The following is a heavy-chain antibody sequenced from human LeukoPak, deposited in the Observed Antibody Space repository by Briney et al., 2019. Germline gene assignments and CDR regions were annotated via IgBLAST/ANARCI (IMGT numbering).Heavy chain of an antibody. Sequence: GGSLRLSCAASGFTFSSYSMNWVRQAPGKGLEWVSSISSSSSYIYYADSVKGRFTISRDNAKNSLYLQMNSLRAEDTAVHYCAREIGGGLGPGYWGQGTLVTVSS. CDR1: GFTFSSYS. J-gene: IGHJ4*02. CDR2: ISSSSSYI. CDR3: AREIGGGLGPGY. V-gene: IGHV3-21*01. D-gene: IGHD2-15*01.